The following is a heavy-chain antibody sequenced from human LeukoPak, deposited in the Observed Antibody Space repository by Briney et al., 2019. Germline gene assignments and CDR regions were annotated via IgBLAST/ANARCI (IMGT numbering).Heavy chain of an antibody. CDR3: ARDSGSDRDNWFDP. CDR1: GGTFNSYA. Sequence: ASVKVSCKASGGTFNSYAISWVRQAPGQGLEWMGGSIPIFGTANYAQKFQGRVTVTADESTSTAYTELSSLRHEDTAVSYYARDSGSDRDNWFDPWGQGTMVTVSS. J-gene: IGHJ5*02. CDR2: SIPIFGTA. V-gene: IGHV1-69*01. D-gene: IGHD5-12*01.